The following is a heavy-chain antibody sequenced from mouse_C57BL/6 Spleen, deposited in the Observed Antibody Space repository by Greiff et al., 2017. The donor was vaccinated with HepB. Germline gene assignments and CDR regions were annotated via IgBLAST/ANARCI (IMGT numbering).Heavy chain of an antibody. CDR2: IDPSDSYT. CDR1: GYTFTSYW. J-gene: IGHJ4*01. CDR3: PRTGYGPYYYAMDY. Sequence: QVQLQQPGAELVMPGASVKLSCKASGYTFTSYWMHWVKQRPGQGLEWIGEIDPSDSYTNYNQKFKGKSTLTVDKSSSTAYMQLSSLTSEDSAVYYCPRTGYGPYYYAMDYWGQGTSVTVSS. V-gene: IGHV1-69*01. D-gene: IGHD3-1*01.